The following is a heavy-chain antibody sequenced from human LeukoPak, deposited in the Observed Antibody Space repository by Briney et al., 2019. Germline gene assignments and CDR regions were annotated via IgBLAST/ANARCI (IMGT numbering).Heavy chain of an antibody. D-gene: IGHD6-19*01. V-gene: IGHV4-34*01. Sequence: NPSETLSLTCAVYGGSFSGYYWSWIRQPPGKGLEWIGEINHSGSTNYNPSLKSRVTISVDTSKNQFSLKLSSVTAADTAVYYCARRPLSSGWYRRAFDIWGQGTMVTVSS. CDR1: GGSFSGYY. CDR2: INHSGST. CDR3: ARRPLSSGWYRRAFDI. J-gene: IGHJ3*02.